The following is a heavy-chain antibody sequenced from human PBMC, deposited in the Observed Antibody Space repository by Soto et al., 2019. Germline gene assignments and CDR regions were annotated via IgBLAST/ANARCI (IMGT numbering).Heavy chain of an antibody. J-gene: IGHJ4*02. CDR3: ANVLLWFGELFPFDY. Sequence: GGSLRLSCAASGFTFSSYAMSWVRQAPGKGLEWVSAISGSGGSTYYADSVKGRFTISRDNSKNTLYLQMNSLRAEDTAVYYCANVLLWFGELFPFDYWGQGTLVTASS. V-gene: IGHV3-23*01. CDR1: GFTFSSYA. D-gene: IGHD3-10*01. CDR2: ISGSGGST.